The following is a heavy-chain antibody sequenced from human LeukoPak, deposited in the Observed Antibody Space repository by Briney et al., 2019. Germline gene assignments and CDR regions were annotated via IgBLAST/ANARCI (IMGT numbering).Heavy chain of an antibody. CDR3: ATDQRGAGLGFRYGSGSYNGMDV. D-gene: IGHD3-10*01. CDR1: GYTLTELS. CDR2: FDPEDGET. V-gene: IGHV1-24*01. Sequence: ASVKVSCKVSGYTLTELSMHWVRQVPGKGLEWMGGFDPEDGETLHAQKFQGRFTMTEDTSTDTAYMELSSLRSEDTAVYYCATDQRGAGLGFRYGSGSYNGMDVWGQGTTVTVSS. J-gene: IGHJ6*02.